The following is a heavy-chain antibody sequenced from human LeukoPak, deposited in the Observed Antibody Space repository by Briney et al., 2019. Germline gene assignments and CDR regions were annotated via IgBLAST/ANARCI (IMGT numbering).Heavy chain of an antibody. CDR2: INAGNGNT. CDR3: ARDQSSSSWLHFDY. Sequence: ASVKVSCKASGYTFSSYAMHWVRQAPGQRLEWMGWINAGNGNTKYSQKFQDRVTITRDTSASTAYMELSSLRSEDTAVYYCARDQSSSSWLHFDYWGQGTLVTVSS. D-gene: IGHD6-13*01. V-gene: IGHV1-3*01. CDR1: GYTFSSYA. J-gene: IGHJ4*02.